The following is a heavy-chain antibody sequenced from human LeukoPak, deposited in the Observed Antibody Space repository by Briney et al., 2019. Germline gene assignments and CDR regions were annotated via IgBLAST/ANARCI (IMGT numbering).Heavy chain of an antibody. CDR1: GFTFTSYP. J-gene: IGHJ3*02. CDR3: VKDWGVLPDYSADSFDI. CDR2: IRHVGSNE. D-gene: IGHD4-11*01. V-gene: IGHV3-30*02. Sequence: RSGGSLRLSCAASGFTFTSYPMSWVRQAPGQGLEWVAFIRHVGSNEYYADSVRGRFAISRDNSQNTLHLQMNILRVEDTAVYYCVKDWGVLPDYSADSFDIWGPGTVVTVSS.